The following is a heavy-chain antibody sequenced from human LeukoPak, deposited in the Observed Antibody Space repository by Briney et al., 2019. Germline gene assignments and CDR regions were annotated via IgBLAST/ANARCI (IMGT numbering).Heavy chain of an antibody. CDR2: ISGSGGST. V-gene: IGHV3-23*01. CDR1: GFTFSSYA. D-gene: IGHD2-21*01. J-gene: IGHJ4*02. Sequence: GGSLRLSCAASGFTFSSYAMSWVRQAPGKGLEWVSAISGSGGSTYYADSVKGRFTISRDRARNTLDLQMNSLRPEDTAVYYCARDFVGDQDFWGQGTLVTVSS. CDR3: ARDFVGDQDF.